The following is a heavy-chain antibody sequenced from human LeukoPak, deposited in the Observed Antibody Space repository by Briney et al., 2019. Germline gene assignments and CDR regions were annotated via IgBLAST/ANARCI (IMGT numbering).Heavy chain of an antibody. D-gene: IGHD2-15*01. CDR1: GFTFSSYG. CDR3: AKGLLDSRYYGMDV. J-gene: IGHJ6*02. CDR2: ISGSGGST. Sequence: PGGSLRLSCAASGFTFSSYGMSWVRQAPGKGLEWVSGISGSGGSTHYADSVKGRFTISRDNSKKTLYLQMNSLRAEDTAVYYCAKGLLDSRYYGMDVWGQGTTVAVSS. V-gene: IGHV3-23*01.